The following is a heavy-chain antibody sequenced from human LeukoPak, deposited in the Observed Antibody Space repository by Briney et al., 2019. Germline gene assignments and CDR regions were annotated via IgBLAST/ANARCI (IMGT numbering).Heavy chain of an antibody. CDR2: IYYSGST. CDR3: ARPHIYDFWSGYSNWFDP. V-gene: IGHV4-39*01. D-gene: IGHD3-3*01. J-gene: IGHJ5*02. Sequence: PSETLSLTCTVSGGSISSSSYYWGWIRQPPGKGLEWIGSIYYSGSTYYNPSLKSRVTISVDTSKNQFSLKLGSVTAADTAVYYCARPHIYDFWSGYSNWFDPWGQGTLVTVSS. CDR1: GGSISSSSYY.